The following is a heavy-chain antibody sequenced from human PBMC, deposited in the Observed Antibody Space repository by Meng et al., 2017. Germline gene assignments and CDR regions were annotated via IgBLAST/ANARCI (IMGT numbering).Heavy chain of an antibody. CDR2: IYHSGST. V-gene: IGHV4-38-2*02. J-gene: IGHJ5*02. Sequence: SETLSHTCTVSGYSISSGYYWGWIRQPPGKGLEWIGSIYHSGSTYYNPSLKSRVTISVDTSKNQFSLKLSSVTAADTAVYYCAREVHYYYDSSGYYLEYNWFDPWGQGTLVTVSS. CDR1: GYSISSGYY. D-gene: IGHD3-22*01. CDR3: AREVHYYYDSSGYYLEYNWFDP.